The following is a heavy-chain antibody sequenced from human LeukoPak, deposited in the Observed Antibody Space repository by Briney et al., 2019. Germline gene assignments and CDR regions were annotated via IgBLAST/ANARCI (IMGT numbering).Heavy chain of an antibody. CDR2: ILGSGGST. J-gene: IGHJ5*02. D-gene: IGHD4-17*01. CDR1: GFTFSIYW. V-gene: IGHV3-23*01. CDR3: AKVRYDYGDPVGWFDP. Sequence: PGGSLRLSCAASGFTFSIYWMSWVRQAPGKGLEWVSHILGSGGSTYYADSVKGRFTISRDNSKNTLYLKMNSLRPEDTAVYYCAKVRYDYGDPVGWFDPWGQGSLVTVPS.